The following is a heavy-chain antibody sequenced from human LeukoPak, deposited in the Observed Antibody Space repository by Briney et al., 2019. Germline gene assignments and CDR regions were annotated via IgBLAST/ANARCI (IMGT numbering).Heavy chain of an antibody. CDR2: MRPKKSDT. V-gene: IGHV1-8*01. CDR1: GYSFTTYD. D-gene: IGHD3-22*01. J-gene: IGHJ4*02. Sequence: GASVKVSCKASGYSFTTYDINWVRQAPGQGLEWMGWMRPKKSDTGYARKFQDRVTFTWNISTDTAYMELNSLTAEDTAVYFCAGGPPEDTSSGYWGQGTLVTVSS. CDR3: AGGPPEDTSSGY.